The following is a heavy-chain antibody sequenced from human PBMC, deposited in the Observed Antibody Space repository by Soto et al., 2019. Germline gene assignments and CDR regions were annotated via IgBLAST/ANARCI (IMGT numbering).Heavy chain of an antibody. D-gene: IGHD3-10*01. Sequence: SVKVSCKASGFTFTSSAVRWVRQACGQRLEWIGWIVVGSGNTNYAQKFQERVTITRDMSTSTAYMELSSLRSEDTAVYYCAAAGPRESFGYWGQGTLVTVSS. J-gene: IGHJ4*02. V-gene: IGHV1-58*01. CDR3: AAAGPRESFGY. CDR1: GFTFTSSA. CDR2: IVVGSGNT.